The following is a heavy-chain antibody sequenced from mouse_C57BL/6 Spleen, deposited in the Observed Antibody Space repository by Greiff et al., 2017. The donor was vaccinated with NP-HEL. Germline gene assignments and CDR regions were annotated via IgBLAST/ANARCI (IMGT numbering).Heavy chain of an antibody. J-gene: IGHJ2*01. CDR2: IYPGDGDT. V-gene: IGHV1-80*01. D-gene: IGHD1-1*01. CDR3: AREGITTGGACDY. Sequence: QVQLQQSGAELVKPGASVKISCKASGYAFSSYWMNWVKQRPGKGLEWIGQIYPGDGDTNYNGMFKGKATLTADKSSSTSYMQLSSLTSEDSAVYICAREGITTGGACDYWGQGTTLTVSS. CDR1: GYAFSSYW.